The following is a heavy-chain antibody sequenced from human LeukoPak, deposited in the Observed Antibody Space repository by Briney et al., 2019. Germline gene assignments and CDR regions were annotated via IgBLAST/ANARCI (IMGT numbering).Heavy chain of an antibody. CDR3: AKTMYYYDSTGYYYFQH. CDR1: GFTFSSYS. D-gene: IGHD3-22*01. V-gene: IGHV3-23*01. J-gene: IGHJ1*01. Sequence: PGGSLRLSCAASGFTFSSYSMNWVRQAPGKGLEWVPAISGSGGSTYYADSVKGRFTISRDNSKNTLYLQMNSLRAEDTAVYFCAKTMYYYDSTGYYYFQHWGQGTLVTVSS. CDR2: ISGSGGST.